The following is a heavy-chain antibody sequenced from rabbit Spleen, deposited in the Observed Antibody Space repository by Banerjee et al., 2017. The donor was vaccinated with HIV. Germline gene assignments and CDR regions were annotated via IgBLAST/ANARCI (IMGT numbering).Heavy chain of an antibody. J-gene: IGHJ4*01. CDR2: IYPGFGIT. CDR3: ARDLAGAIGWNFSL. Sequence: QEQLKETGGGLVQPGGSLTLSCKASGIDLISNAMSWVRQAPGKGLEWIGDIYPGFGITNYANWVKGRFTISSDNAQNTVDLQMTSLTAADTATYFCARDLAGAIGWNFSLWGPGTLVTVS. D-gene: IGHD4-1*01. CDR1: GIDLISNA. V-gene: IGHV1S47*01.